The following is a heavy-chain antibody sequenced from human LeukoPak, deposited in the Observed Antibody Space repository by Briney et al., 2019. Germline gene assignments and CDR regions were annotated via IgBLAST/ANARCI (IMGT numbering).Heavy chain of an antibody. CDR3: ARGLYDILTGYFLGDDY. J-gene: IGHJ4*02. V-gene: IGHV1-8*01. Sequence: ASVTVSFKASGYTFTSYDINWVRQAPGQGLEWMGWMNPNSGNTGYAQKFQGRVTITRNTSISTAYMELSSLRSEDTAVYYCARGLYDILTGYFLGDDYWGQGTLVTVSS. CDR2: MNPNSGNT. D-gene: IGHD3-9*01. CDR1: GYTFTSYD.